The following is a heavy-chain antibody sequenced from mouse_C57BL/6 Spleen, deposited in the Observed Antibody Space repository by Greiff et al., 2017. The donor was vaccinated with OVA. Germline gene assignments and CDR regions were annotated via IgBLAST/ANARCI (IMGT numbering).Heavy chain of an antibody. Sequence: EVKLMESGEGLVKPGGSLKLSCAASGFTFSSYAMSWVRQTPEKRLEWVAYISSGGDYIYYADTVKGRFTISRDNARNTLYLQMSSLKSEDTAMYYCTRDVPDGYYLWDYWGQGTSVTVSS. D-gene: IGHD2-3*01. V-gene: IGHV5-9-1*02. CDR2: ISSGGDYI. J-gene: IGHJ4*01. CDR1: GFTFSSYA. CDR3: TRDVPDGYYLWDY.